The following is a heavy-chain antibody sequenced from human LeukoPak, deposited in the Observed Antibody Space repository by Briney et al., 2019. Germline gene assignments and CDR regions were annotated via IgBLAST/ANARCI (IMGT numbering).Heavy chain of an antibody. CDR1: GFTFSSHW. J-gene: IGHJ4*02. D-gene: IGHD6-13*01. CDR2: INSDGSST. Sequence: GGSLRFSCAASGFTFSSHWMHWVRQAPGKGLVWVSRINSDGSSTNYADAVKGRFTISRDNAKNTLYVQMNSLRAEDTAVYYCARGDSSTTSTTFDYWGQGTLVTVSS. V-gene: IGHV3-74*01. CDR3: ARGDSSTTSTTFDY.